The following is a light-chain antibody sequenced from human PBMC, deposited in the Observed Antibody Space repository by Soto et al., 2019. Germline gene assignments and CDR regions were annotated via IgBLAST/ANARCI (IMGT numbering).Light chain of an antibody. J-gene: IGKJ1*01. CDR2: WAS. CDR3: QQYYGTPLT. Sequence: TQSPDTLSLSPGERATLSCKSSQSVLYSSNEKNYLAWYQQKPGEPPKALIYWASARESGVPERFSGSGSGTDFTLTISSLQAEDVAVYYCQQYYGTPLTFGQGTKVDIK. CDR1: QSVLYSSNEKNY. V-gene: IGKV4-1*01.